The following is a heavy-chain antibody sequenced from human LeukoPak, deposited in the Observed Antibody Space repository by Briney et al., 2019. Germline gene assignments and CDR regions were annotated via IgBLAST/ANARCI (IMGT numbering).Heavy chain of an antibody. V-gene: IGHV4-34*01. D-gene: IGHD3-22*01. CDR1: GGSFSGYY. CDR2: INHSGST. CDR3: ARVKPYYYDSSGYYYGNWFDP. J-gene: IGHJ5*02. Sequence: SETLSLTCAVYGGSFSGYYWSWIRQPPGKGLEWIGEINHSGSTNYNPSPKSRVTISVDTSKNQLSLKLSSVTAADTAVYYCARVKPYYYDSSGYYYGNWFDPWGQGTLVTVSS.